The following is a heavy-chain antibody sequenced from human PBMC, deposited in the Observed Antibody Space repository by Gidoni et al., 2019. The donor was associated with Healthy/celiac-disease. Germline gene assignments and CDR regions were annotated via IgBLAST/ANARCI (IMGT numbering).Heavy chain of an antibody. D-gene: IGHD3-10*01. CDR1: GFTFSSYG. V-gene: IGHV3-33*01. CDR3: ARGSSMAKDKSIPFDY. J-gene: IGHJ4*02. Sequence: QVQLVESGGGVVQPGRSLRLSCAASGFTFSSYGMHWVRQAPGKGLEWVAVIWYDGSNKNYADSVKGRFTISRDNSKNTLYLQMNSRRAEDTAVYYCARGSSMAKDKSIPFDYWGQGTLVTVSS. CDR2: IWYDGSNK.